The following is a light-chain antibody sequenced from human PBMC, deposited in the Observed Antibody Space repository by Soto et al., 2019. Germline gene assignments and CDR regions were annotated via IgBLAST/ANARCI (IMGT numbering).Light chain of an antibody. CDR3: QQYYDLPIT. J-gene: IGKJ5*01. CDR2: DVT. Sequence: DIQMTQSPSTLSASVGDRVTITCRASQSISSWLAWYQQKLGKAPKLLIDDVTNLETGVPSRFSGSGSGTHFTFTIGSLQPEDIATYYCQQYYDLPITFGQGTRLEIK. CDR1: QSISSW. V-gene: IGKV1-33*01.